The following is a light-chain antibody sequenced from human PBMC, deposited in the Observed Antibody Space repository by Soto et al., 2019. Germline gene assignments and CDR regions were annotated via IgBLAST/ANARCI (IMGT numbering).Light chain of an antibody. J-gene: IGKJ5*01. CDR3: QRYNRWPLT. Sequence: EVVTTQSPATLSVSPGERATLSCRTSQYVQSSLAWYQQKPGRAPRLLIYSASTRATGIPARFSGSGSGTEFTLSISSLQSEDFAVYYCQRYNRWPLTFGQGTRLEIK. V-gene: IGKV3-15*01. CDR1: QYVQSS. CDR2: SAS.